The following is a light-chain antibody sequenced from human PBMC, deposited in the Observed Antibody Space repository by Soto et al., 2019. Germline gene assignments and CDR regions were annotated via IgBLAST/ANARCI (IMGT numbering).Light chain of an antibody. CDR1: QAVGSSL. V-gene: IGKV3-20*01. Sequence: EIVLTQSPGTLSMSPGERATLSCRASQAVGSSLLAWYQHKPGQAPRLVIYGASSRATGIPDRFSGSGSGTDITLTISRLEPEDFAVYYCQQGGGSLWTFGQGTKVEIK. CDR2: GAS. CDR3: QQGGGSLWT. J-gene: IGKJ1*01.